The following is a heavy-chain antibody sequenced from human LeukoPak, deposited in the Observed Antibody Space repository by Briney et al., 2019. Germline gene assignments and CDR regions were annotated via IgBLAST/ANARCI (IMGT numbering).Heavy chain of an antibody. J-gene: IGHJ4*02. V-gene: IGHV3-23*01. Sequence: GGSLRLSCAASGFTFSSYAMTWVRQAPGKGLEWVSIISDSGGSPYYADSVKGRFTISRDNSKNTLYLQMNSLRAEDTAMYYCASSGSYYFPFDYWGQGTLVTVSS. CDR1: GFTFSSYA. CDR2: ISDSGGSP. CDR3: ASSGSYYFPFDY. D-gene: IGHD3-10*01.